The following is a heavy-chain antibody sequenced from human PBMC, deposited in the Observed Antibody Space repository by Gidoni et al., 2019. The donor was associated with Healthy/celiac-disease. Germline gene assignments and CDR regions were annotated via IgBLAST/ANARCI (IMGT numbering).Heavy chain of an antibody. CDR2: ISDYNGNT. CDR1: GYTFTSYG. V-gene: IGHV1-18*01. CDR3: ARVGYCSGGSCYDLAFDI. Sequence: QVQLVQSGAEVTKPGASVKLSCKASGYTFTSYGRSWVRQAPGQGLEWMGWISDYNGNTNYAQKLQGRVTMTTDTSTSTAYMELRSLRSDDTAVYYCARVGYCSGGSCYDLAFDIWGQGTMVTVSS. J-gene: IGHJ3*02. D-gene: IGHD2-15*01.